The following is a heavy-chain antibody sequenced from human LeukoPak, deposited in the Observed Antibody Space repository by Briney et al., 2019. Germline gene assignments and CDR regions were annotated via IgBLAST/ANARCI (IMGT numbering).Heavy chain of an antibody. CDR1: GGSISSYY. V-gene: IGHV4-59*01. CDR3: ARARYGVQFDP. D-gene: IGHD4-17*01. J-gene: IGHJ5*02. CDR2: IYYSGST. Sequence: SETLSLTCTVSGGSISSYYWSWIRQPPGKGLEWIGYIYYSGSTNYNPSLKSRVTISVDTSKNQFSLKLSSVTAADTAVYYCARARYGVQFDPWGQGTLVTVSS.